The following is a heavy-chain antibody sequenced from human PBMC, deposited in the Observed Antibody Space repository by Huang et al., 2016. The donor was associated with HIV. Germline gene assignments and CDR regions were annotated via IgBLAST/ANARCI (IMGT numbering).Heavy chain of an antibody. CDR2: SVGKAYGGTT. V-gene: IGHV3-49*04. J-gene: IGHJ6*02. CDR1: GFTFGAYA. CDR3: SAGYCSGGSCHSGYYYGMDV. D-gene: IGHD2-15*01. Sequence: EVQLVESGGGLVKPGRYLRLSCTASGFTFGAYAMSWGPKAPGKGMGGGGVSVGKAYGGTTEYAASVKGRITISRDDSKRIAYLQMNSLKTEDTAVYYPSAGYCSGGSCHSGYYYGMDVWGQGTTVTVSS.